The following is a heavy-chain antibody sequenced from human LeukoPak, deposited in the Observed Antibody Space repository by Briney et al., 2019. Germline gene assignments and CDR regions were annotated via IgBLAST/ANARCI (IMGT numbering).Heavy chain of an antibody. CDR2: IYYSGST. J-gene: IGHJ6*03. Sequence: SETLSLTCTVSGGSISSYYWSWIRQPPGKGLEWIGYIYYSGSTNYNPSLKSRVTISVDTSKNQFSLKLSSVTAADTAVYYCARVGSSSWYYYYYMDVWGKGTTVTVSS. CDR1: GGSISSYY. CDR3: ARVGSSSWYYYYYMDV. D-gene: IGHD6-13*01. V-gene: IGHV4-59*01.